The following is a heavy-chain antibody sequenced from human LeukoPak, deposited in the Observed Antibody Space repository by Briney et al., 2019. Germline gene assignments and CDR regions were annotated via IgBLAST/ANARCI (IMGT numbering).Heavy chain of an antibody. CDR2: ISGSGGST. D-gene: IGHD3-22*01. J-gene: IGHJ4*02. V-gene: IGHV3-23*01. CDR1: GFTFSSYA. Sequence: GGSLRLSCAASGFTFSSYAMSWVRQAPGKGLEWVSAISGSGGSTYYADSVKGRFTISRDNSENTLYLQMNSLRAEDTAVYYCAKGALDYYDSSGYHPPFDYWGQGTLVTVSS. CDR3: AKGALDYYDSSGYHPPFDY.